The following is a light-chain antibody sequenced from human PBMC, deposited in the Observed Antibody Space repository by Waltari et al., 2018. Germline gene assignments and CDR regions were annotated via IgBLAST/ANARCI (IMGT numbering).Light chain of an antibody. V-gene: IGKV4-1*01. CDR2: WAS. CDR1: RNLYNSNNKNS. CDR3: QQYYSNPRT. J-gene: IGKJ3*01. Sequence: DIVLTQSPDSLAVSLGERATINCKASRNLYNSNNKNSLAWYQQKPGHPPRLLIYWASTRDSGVPDRFSGSGSGTDFTLTIDSLQTEDVAVYFCQQYYSNPRTFGPGTKLEIK.